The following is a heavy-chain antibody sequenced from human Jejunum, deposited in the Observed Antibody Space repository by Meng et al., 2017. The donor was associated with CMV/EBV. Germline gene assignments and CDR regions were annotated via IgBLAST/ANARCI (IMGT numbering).Heavy chain of an antibody. D-gene: IGHD3-10*01. CDR2: IYYNGNA. Sequence: QVQLQESGPGLVKPSETLSLTCTVSGGSVNNYYWSWIRQSAGKGLEWIGYIYYNGNAYYNPSLQSRVSISVDTSKNEFSLNLNSVTAADTALYFCARGGIFRGIDYWGQGTLVTVSS. V-gene: IGHV4-59*06. CDR3: ARGGIFRGIDY. CDR1: GGSVNNYY. J-gene: IGHJ4*02.